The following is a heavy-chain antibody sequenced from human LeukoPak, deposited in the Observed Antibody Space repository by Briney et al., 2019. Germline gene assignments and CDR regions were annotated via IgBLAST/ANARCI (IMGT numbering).Heavy chain of an antibody. V-gene: IGHV4-39*01. CDR3: ASSLYDSRGYYFDY. Sequence: SETLSLTCTVSGGSISSISYYWGWVRQPPGKGLEWIRNIHYSGSTYYNPSLKSRVAISADTSKNQFSLKVNFVTAADTAVYCCASSLYDSRGYYFDYWGQGILVTVSS. CDR1: GGSISSISYY. J-gene: IGHJ4*02. D-gene: IGHD3-22*01. CDR2: IHYSGST.